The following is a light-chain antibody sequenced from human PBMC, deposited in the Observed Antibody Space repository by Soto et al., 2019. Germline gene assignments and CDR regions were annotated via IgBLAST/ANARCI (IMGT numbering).Light chain of an antibody. CDR2: KAS. CDR3: QQYKSHRRT. V-gene: IGKV1-5*03. J-gene: IGKJ1*01. Sequence: DIQMTQSPSTLSASVGDRVTITCRASQSISSWLAWYQQKPGKAPKLLINKASSLESGVPSRFSGSGSGTEFTLTLSSLQPDDFATYYCQQYKSHRRTFGQGTKVDIK. CDR1: QSISSW.